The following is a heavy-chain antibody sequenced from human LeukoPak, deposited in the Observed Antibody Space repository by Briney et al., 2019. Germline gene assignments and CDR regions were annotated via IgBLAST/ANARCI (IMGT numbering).Heavy chain of an antibody. V-gene: IGHV3-23*01. J-gene: IGHJ4*02. CDR2: ISGSGGST. Sequence: GSLRLSCAASGFTFSSYAMSWVRQAPGKGLEWVSAISGSGGSTYYADSVKGRFTISRDNSKNTLYLQMNSLRAEDTAVYYCAKDERYCGGDCYSRPDYWGQGTLVTVSS. CDR3: AKDERYCGGDCYSRPDY. D-gene: IGHD2-21*02. CDR1: GFTFSSYA.